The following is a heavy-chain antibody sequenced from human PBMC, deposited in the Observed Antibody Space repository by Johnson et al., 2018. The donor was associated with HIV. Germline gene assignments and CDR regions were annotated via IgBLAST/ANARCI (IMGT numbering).Heavy chain of an antibody. CDR1: GFVFNNYA. CDR3: AKDLYYYDSSGYYYLEAFDI. Sequence: VQLVESGGGVVQPGKSLRLSCAPSGFVFNNYALHWVRQAPGKGLEWVALISNDGTNTDYAASVRGRVTIARDHSMNTVFLQMNSLRAEVTAIYYCAKDLYYYDSSGYYYLEAFDIWGQGTMVTVSS. CDR2: ISNDGTNT. D-gene: IGHD3-22*01. V-gene: IGHV3-30*04. J-gene: IGHJ3*02.